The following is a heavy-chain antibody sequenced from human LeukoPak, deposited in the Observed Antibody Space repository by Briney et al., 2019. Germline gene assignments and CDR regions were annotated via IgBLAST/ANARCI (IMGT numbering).Heavy chain of an antibody. CDR2: INTNTGNP. V-gene: IGHV7-4-1*02. CDR1: GYTFTSYA. Sequence: ASVKVCCKASGYTFTSYAMNWVRQAPGQGLEWMGWINTNTGNPTYAQGFTGRFVFSLDTSVSTAYLQISSLKAEDTAVYYCASTLVSISYAYAFDIWGQGTMVTVSS. D-gene: IGHD3-16*01. J-gene: IGHJ3*02. CDR3: ASTLVSISYAYAFDI.